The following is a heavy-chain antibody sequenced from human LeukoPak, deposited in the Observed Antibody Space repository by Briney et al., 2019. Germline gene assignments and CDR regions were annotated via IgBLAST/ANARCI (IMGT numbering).Heavy chain of an antibody. CDR2: IYYSGST. D-gene: IGHD3-3*02. V-gene: IGHV4-31*03. Sequence: SETLSLTCTVSGGSISSGGYCWSWIRQHPGKCLEWIGYIYYSGSTYYNPSLKSRVTISVDTSKNQFSLKLSSVTAADTAVYYCARVFPDYIFGPDYYMDVWGKGTTVTVSS. J-gene: IGHJ6*03. CDR1: GGSISSGGYC. CDR3: ARVFPDYIFGPDYYMDV.